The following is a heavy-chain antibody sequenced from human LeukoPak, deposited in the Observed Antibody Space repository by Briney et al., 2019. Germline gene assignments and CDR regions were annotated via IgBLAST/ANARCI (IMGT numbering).Heavy chain of an antibody. D-gene: IGHD6-19*01. J-gene: IGHJ4*01. V-gene: IGHV3-23*01. Sequence: GGSLRLSCAASGFTFSSYVMSWVRQAPGKGLEWVSSIRGGGDATSYADSVKGRFTISRDNSNNTLYLQMDSLRADDTAVYYCAKLRSAWYVWDFWGQGTLVTVSS. CDR1: GFTFSSYV. CDR3: AKLRSAWYVWDF. CDR2: IRGGGDAT.